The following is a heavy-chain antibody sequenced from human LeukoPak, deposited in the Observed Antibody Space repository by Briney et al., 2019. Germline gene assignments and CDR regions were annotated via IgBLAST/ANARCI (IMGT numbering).Heavy chain of an antibody. Sequence: GGSLILSCAVSGFTFDDYGMSWVRQAPGKGLEWVSGINWNGGSTGYADSVKGRFTISRDNAKNSLYLQMNSLRAEDTALYYCARASSGYYIDFDYWGQGTLVTVSS. CDR2: INWNGGST. CDR1: GFTFDDYG. J-gene: IGHJ4*02. D-gene: IGHD3-22*01. V-gene: IGHV3-20*04. CDR3: ARASSGYYIDFDY.